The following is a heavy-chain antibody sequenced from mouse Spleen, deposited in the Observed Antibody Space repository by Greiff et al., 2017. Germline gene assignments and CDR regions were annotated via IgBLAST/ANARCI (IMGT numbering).Heavy chain of an antibody. CDR3: ARGGYYLSYWYFDV. D-gene: IGHD2-3*01. J-gene: IGHJ1*03. V-gene: IGHV5-17*01. Sequence: EVQLQESGGGLVKPGGSLKLSCAASGFTFSDYGMHWVRQAPEKGLEWVAYISSGSSTIYYADTVKGRFTISRDNAKNTLFLQMTSLRSEDTAMYYCARGGYYLSYWYFDVWGTGTTVTVSS. CDR2: ISSGSSTI. CDR1: GFTFSDYG.